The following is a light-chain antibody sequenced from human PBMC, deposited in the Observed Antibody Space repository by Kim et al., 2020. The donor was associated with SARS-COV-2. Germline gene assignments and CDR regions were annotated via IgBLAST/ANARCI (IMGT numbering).Light chain of an antibody. CDR3: QQGGGT. CDR1: HTIDNW. V-gene: IGKV1-5*03. CDR2: KAS. Sequence: TLPASVGDRVTIACRASHTIDNWLAWYQQKPGRAPNLLIYKASTLKSGVPSRFSGSGSGTEFTLTISSLQPDDFAIYYCQQGGGTFGQGTKVDIK. J-gene: IGKJ1*01.